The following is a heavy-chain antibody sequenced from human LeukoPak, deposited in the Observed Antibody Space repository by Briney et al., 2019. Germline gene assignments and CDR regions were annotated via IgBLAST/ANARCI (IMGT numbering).Heavy chain of an antibody. Sequence: GGSLRLSCAASGFTFSSYAMHWVRQAAGKGLEWVAVISYDGSNKYYADSVKGPFTISRDNSKNTLYLQMNSLRAEDTAVYYCATQNWNDDYWGQGTLVTVSS. D-gene: IGHD1-1*01. CDR1: GFTFSSYA. J-gene: IGHJ4*02. CDR2: ISYDGSNK. V-gene: IGHV3-30-3*01. CDR3: ATQNWNDDY.